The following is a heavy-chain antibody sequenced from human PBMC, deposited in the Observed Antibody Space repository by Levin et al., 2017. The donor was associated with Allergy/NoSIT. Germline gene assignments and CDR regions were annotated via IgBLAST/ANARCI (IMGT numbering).Heavy chain of an antibody. CDR2: ISSSSSTI. D-gene: IGHD3-22*01. Sequence: GESLKISCAASGFTFSSYSMNWVRQAPGKGLEWVSYISSSSSTIYYADSVKGRFTISRDNAKNSLYLQMNSLRDEDTAVYYCARDWTRYYDSSVDYFDYWGQGTLVTVSS. CDR1: GFTFSSYS. V-gene: IGHV3-48*02. CDR3: ARDWTRYYDSSVDYFDY. J-gene: IGHJ4*02.